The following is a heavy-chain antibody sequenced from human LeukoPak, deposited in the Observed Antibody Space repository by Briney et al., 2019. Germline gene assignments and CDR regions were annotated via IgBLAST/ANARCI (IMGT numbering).Heavy chain of an antibody. J-gene: IGHJ4*02. CDR2: MYYSGSA. D-gene: IGHD3-10*01. CDR3: AREVIIRGVTHFDY. Sequence: SETLSLTCTVSGGSISSYYWSWMRHPPGKGLEWIGYMYYSGSANYNPSLKSRVTMSADTSKNQFSLKLSSVTAADTAVYFCAREVIIRGVTHFDYWGQGALVTVSS. CDR1: GGSISSYY. V-gene: IGHV4-59*08.